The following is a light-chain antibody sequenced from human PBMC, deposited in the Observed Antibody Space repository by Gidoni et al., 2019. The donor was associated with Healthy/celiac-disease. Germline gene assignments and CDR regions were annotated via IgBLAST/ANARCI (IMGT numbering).Light chain of an antibody. V-gene: IGKV4-1*01. CDR1: QSVLYSSNNKNY. Sequence: DIVMTQSPDSLAVSLGERATINCKSSQSVLYSSNNKNYLAWYQQKPGQPPTLLIYWASTRESGVPDRFSGSGSGTDFTLTISSLQAEDVAVYYCQQYYSTVFTFGPGTKVDIK. CDR3: QQYYSTVFT. J-gene: IGKJ3*01. CDR2: WAS.